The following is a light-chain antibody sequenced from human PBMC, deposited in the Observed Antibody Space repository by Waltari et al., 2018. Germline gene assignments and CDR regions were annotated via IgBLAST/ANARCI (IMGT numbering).Light chain of an antibody. J-gene: IGKJ5*01. CDR1: QSVSSN. V-gene: IGKV3-15*01. CDR3: QQYNRWPPIT. CDR2: DAS. Sequence: EIVMTQSPATLSVSPGETATLSCRDSQSVSSNVAWYQKKPGQAPRLLIYDASTRATSIPARFRGSGSGTEFTLTISSLQSEDFAVYYGQQYNRWPPITFGQGTRLEIK.